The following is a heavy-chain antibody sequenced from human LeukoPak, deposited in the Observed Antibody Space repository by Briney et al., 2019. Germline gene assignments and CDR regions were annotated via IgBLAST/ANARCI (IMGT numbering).Heavy chain of an antibody. J-gene: IGHJ4*02. CDR3: ARSSIGGLFDY. V-gene: IGHV4-38-2*02. CDR1: GYSISSDYC. D-gene: IGHD3-16*01. Sequence: SETLSLTCTVSGYSISSDYCWGWIRQPPGKGLEWIGSVHHSGSTYYNPSLKSRVTMSLDTSKNQFSLKLSSVTAADTAVYYCARSSIGGLFDYWGQGTLVTVSS. CDR2: VHHSGST.